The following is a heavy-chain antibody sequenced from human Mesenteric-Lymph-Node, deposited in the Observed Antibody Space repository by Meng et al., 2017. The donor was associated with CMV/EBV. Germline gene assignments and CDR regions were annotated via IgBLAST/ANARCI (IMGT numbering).Heavy chain of an antibody. V-gene: IGHV1-69*01. J-gene: IGHJ5*02. CDR3: ARGGLTYYFGSGSLPGWFDP. Sequence: FSTYDISWVRQATGQGLAWMGGIIPVLDTSNYAEKFQGRITITADESTSTAYMELSSLRYDDTAVYYCARGGLTYYFGSGSLPGWFDPWGQGTLVTVSS. CDR1: FSTYD. CDR2: IIPVLDTS. D-gene: IGHD3-10*01.